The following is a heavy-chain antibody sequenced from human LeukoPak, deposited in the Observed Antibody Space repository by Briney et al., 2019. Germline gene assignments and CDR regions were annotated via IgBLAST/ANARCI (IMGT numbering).Heavy chain of an antibody. D-gene: IGHD6-19*01. CDR2: ISSYTIT. Sequence: GGSLRLSCAAGGFSFSSHSMNWVRQAPGKRLEWIAYISSYTITYYADFVKGRFTISRDNAKKSLDLQMNSLRAEDTAVYYCARSGHSNGWYYFDYRGLGALVTVSS. CDR1: GFSFSSHS. V-gene: IGHV3-48*01. CDR3: ARSGHSNGWYYFDY. J-gene: IGHJ4*02.